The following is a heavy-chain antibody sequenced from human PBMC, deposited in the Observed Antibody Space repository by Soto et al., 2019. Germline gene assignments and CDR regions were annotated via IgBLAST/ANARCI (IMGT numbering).Heavy chain of an antibody. CDR3: ARGDATKIVVTTYYAMDV. CDR2: IIPVFGTP. CDR1: GGSLSNYG. J-gene: IGHJ6*02. D-gene: IGHD3-22*01. V-gene: IGHV1-69*12. Sequence: QVQLVQSGAEVKKPGSSVKVSCKASGGSLSNYGISWVRQAPGQGLEWMGAIIPVFGTPNYAQTFQDRVTITADESTTTVYMEVRRLTSEDTAVYYCARGDATKIVVTTYYAMDVWGQGTTVTVSS.